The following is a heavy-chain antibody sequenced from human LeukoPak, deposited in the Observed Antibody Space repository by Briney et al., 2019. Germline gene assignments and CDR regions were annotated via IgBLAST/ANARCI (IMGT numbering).Heavy chain of an antibody. D-gene: IGHD2-2*02. Sequence: HPGGSLRLSCAASGFTFSSYAMSWVRQAPGKGLEWVSAISGSGGSTYYADSVKGRFTISRDNSKNTLYLQMNSLRAEDTAVYYCASNLEGYCSSTSCYTYWGQGTLVTVSS. V-gene: IGHV3-23*01. CDR1: GFTFSSYA. CDR2: ISGSGGST. CDR3: ASNLEGYCSSTSCYTY. J-gene: IGHJ4*02.